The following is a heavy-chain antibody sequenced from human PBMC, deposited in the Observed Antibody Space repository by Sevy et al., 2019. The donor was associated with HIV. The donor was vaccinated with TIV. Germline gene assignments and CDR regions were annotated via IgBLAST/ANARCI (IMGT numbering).Heavy chain of an antibody. CDR2: MSPNSGNT. V-gene: IGHV1-8*01. CDR3: ARRQLPYPGLDAQRTRVRGRRSTYYYYMDV. CDR1: GYTFTSYD. D-gene: IGHD2-2*01. Sequence: ASVKVSCKASGYTFTSYDINWVRQATGQGLEWMGWMSPNSGNTGYAQKFQGRVTMTRNTSISTAYMELSSLRSEDTAVYYCARRQLPYPGLDAQRTRVRGRRSTYYYYMDVWGKGTTVTVSS. J-gene: IGHJ6*03.